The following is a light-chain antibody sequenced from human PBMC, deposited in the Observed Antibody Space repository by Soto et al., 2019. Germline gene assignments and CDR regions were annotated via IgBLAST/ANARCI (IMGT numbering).Light chain of an antibody. CDR2: RNT. V-gene: IGLV1-47*01. CDR3: AAWDDSLSGRV. J-gene: IGLJ3*02. Sequence: QSVLTQPPSASGTPGQRVTISCSGSSSNLGSNYVYWYQQLPGTAPKLLIYRNTQRPSGVPDRCSGSKSGTSASLAISGLRSEDEADYYCAAWDDSLSGRVFGGGTKLTVL. CDR1: SSNLGSNY.